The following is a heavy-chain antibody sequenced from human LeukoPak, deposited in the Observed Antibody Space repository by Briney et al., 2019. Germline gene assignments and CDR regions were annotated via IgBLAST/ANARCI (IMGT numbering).Heavy chain of an antibody. CDR1: GYTFTGYY. J-gene: IGHJ5*02. CDR3: ASSIMVRGVLGWFDP. D-gene: IGHD3-10*01. V-gene: IGHV1-2*02. Sequence: PSASVKVSCKAPGYTFTGYYMHWVRQAPGQGLEWMGWINPNSGGTNYAQKFQGRVTMTRDTSISTAYMELSRLRSDDTAVYYCASSIMVRGVLGWFDPWGQGTLVTVSS. CDR2: INPNSGGT.